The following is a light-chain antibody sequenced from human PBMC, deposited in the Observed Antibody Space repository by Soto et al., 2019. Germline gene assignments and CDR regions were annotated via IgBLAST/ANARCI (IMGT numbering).Light chain of an antibody. CDR2: EDD. CDR3: QSFDSSNSVL. CDR1: SGSIASNY. Sequence: LTQPPSVSESPGKTVTISCTHSSGSIASNYVQWYQQRPGSAHTTVIYEDDQRPSWVPDRFSGSIDYSSDSASLTISGLKTEDEADYYCQSFDSSNSVLFGGGTKLTVL. V-gene: IGLV6-57*04. J-gene: IGLJ2*01.